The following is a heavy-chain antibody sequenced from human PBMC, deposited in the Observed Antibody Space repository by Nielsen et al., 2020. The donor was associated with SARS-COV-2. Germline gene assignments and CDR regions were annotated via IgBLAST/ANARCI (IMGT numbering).Heavy chain of an antibody. V-gene: IGHV1-2*02. Sequence: ASVKVSCKASGYTFTGYYMHWVRQAPGQGLEWMGWINPNSGGTNYAQKFQGRVTMTRDTSISTAYMELGRLRSDDTAVYYCARARGGSARAFDIWGQGTMVTVSS. D-gene: IGHD3-16*01. J-gene: IGHJ3*02. CDR2: INPNSGGT. CDR1: GYTFTGYY. CDR3: ARARGGSARAFDI.